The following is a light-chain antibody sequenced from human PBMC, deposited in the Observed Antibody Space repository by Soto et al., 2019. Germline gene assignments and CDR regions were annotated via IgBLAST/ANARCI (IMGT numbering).Light chain of an antibody. CDR2: DAS. Sequence: DIQMTQSPSSLSASVGDRVTITCQASQDIRKYLNWYQQKPGKAPKLLIYDASNLETGVPSRFSGSGSGTDFTFTISSLQPEDIATYFCQQYDDLPYTFGQGTKLEIK. J-gene: IGKJ2*01. CDR3: QQYDDLPYT. V-gene: IGKV1-33*01. CDR1: QDIRKY.